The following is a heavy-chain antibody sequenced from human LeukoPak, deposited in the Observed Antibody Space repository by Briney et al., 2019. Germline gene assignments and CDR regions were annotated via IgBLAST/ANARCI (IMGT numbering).Heavy chain of an antibody. Sequence: GGSLRLSCAASGFTFSSYAMSWVRQAPGKGLEWVSAISGSGGSTDYADSVKGRFTISRDNSKNTLYLQMNSLRAEDTAVYYCARGLRYFDWLFDYWGQGTLVTVSS. D-gene: IGHD3-9*01. CDR1: GFTFSSYA. J-gene: IGHJ4*02. V-gene: IGHV3-23*01. CDR3: ARGLRYFDWLFDY. CDR2: ISGSGGST.